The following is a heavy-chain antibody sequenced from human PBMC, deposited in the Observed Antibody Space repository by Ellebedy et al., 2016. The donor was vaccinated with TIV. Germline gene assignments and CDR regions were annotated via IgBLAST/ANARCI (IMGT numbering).Heavy chain of an antibody. D-gene: IGHD6-19*01. CDR2: IIPIFGTA. V-gene: IGHV1-69*13. CDR1: GGTFSSYA. J-gene: IGHJ6*02. Sequence: SVKVSXXASGGTFSSYAISWVRQAPGQGLEWMGGIIPIFGTANYAQKFQGRVTITADESTSTAYMELSSLRSEDTAVYYCARLSDASRGWSSNAHYGMDVWGQGTTVTVSS. CDR3: ARLSDASRGWSSNAHYGMDV.